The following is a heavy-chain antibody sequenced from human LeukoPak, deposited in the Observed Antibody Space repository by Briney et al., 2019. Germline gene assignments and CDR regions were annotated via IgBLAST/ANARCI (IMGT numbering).Heavy chain of an antibody. V-gene: IGHV4-4*07. J-gene: IGHJ3*02. CDR3: ARSLAVADTEAAFDI. CDR1: GGSISSYY. Sequence: PSETLSLTCTVSGGSISSYYWSWIRQPAGKGLEWIGRIYSSGSTNYNPSLKSRVTMSVDTSKNQFSLKLSSVTAADTAVYYCARSLAVADTEAAFDIWGQGTMVTVSS. CDR2: IYSSGST. D-gene: IGHD6-19*01.